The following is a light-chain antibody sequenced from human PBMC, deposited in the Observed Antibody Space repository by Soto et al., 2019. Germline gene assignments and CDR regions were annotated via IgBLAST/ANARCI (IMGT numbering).Light chain of an antibody. CDR1: SSNIGNNY. CDR2: ENN. CDR3: GTWDSSLYV. J-gene: IGLJ1*01. Sequence: QPVRKQPASGSAAPGQKVTISCSRSSSNIGNNYVSWYQQLPGTAPKLLIYENNKRPSGIPDRFSGSKSGTSATLGITGLQTGDEADYYCGTWDSSLYVFGTGTKVTVL. V-gene: IGLV1-51*02.